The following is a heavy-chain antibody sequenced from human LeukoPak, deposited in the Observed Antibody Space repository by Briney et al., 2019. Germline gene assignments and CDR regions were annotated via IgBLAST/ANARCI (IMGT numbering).Heavy chain of an antibody. CDR2: ISSSTSTI. Sequence: GGSLRLSCAASGFTFSSYTMNWVRQAPGKRLEWVSPISSSTSTIHYADSVKGRFTIFRDNAKNSLYLQMNSLRAEDTAVYFCARDYYGDYYFDYWGQGTLVTVSS. CDR1: GFTFSSYT. D-gene: IGHD4-17*01. V-gene: IGHV3-48*01. J-gene: IGHJ4*02. CDR3: ARDYYGDYYFDY.